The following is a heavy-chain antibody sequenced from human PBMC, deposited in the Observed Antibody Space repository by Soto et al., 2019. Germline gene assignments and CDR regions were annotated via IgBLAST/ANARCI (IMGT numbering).Heavy chain of an antibody. CDR1: GYSFTSYW. Sequence: PGESLKISCKGSGYSFTSYWITWVRQMPGKGLEWMGTIDPSDSYTNYSPSSQGHVTISADKSTSTAYLQWSSLKASDTAIYYCTRRALTTASPFDYWGQGTLVTVSS. V-gene: IGHV5-10-1*01. CDR2: IDPSDSYT. CDR3: TRRALTTASPFDY. J-gene: IGHJ4*02. D-gene: IGHD4-4*01.